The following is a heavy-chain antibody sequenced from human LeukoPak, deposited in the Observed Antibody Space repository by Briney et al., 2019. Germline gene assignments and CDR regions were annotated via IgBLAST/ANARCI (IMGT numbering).Heavy chain of an antibody. D-gene: IGHD6-6*01. J-gene: IGHJ6*02. CDR1: GDSVSSNTAA. V-gene: IGHV6-1*01. Sequence: SQTLSLTCAVSGDSVSSNTAAWNWIRQSPSRGLEWLGRTYYRSKWNNDYAVSVQNRITINPDTSKNQFSLQLKSATPEDTAVYYCTRQRSTSTDYYGMDVWGQGTTVTVSS. CDR3: TRQRSTSTDYYGMDV. CDR2: TYYRSKWNN.